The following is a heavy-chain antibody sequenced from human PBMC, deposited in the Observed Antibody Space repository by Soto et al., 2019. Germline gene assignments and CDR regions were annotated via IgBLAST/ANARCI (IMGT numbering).Heavy chain of an antibody. D-gene: IGHD5-12*01. V-gene: IGHV1-18*01. CDR2: ISAYNGNT. J-gene: IGHJ4*02. CDR1: GYTFTSYG. CDR3: ARGPPNTRRKDIVATNPLFDY. Sequence: GASVKVSCTASGYTFTSYGISWVRQAPGQGLEWMGWISAYNGNTNYAQKLQGRVTMTTDTSTSTAYMELSSLRSEDTAVYYCARGPPNTRRKDIVATNPLFDYWGQGTLVTVSS.